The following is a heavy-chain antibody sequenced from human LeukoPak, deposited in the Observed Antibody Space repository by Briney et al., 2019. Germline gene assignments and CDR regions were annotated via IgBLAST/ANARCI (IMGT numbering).Heavy chain of an antibody. D-gene: IGHD1-1*01. CDR2: INSNGITT. CDR3: ARGSYNWNDVHASDV. V-gene: IGHV3-74*01. J-gene: IGHJ3*01. Sequence: GGSLRLSCAASQFTFSDYWMHWVSQAPGKRLVWVSRINSNGITTYYAGSVKGRFTISRDNAKNTVYLQLNSLRAEDTAMYYCARGSYNWNDVHASDVWGQGTMVTVSS. CDR1: QFTFSDYW.